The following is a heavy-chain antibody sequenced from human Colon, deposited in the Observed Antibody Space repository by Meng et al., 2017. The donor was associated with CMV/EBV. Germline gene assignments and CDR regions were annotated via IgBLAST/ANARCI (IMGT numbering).Heavy chain of an antibody. Sequence: GESLKISCAASGFTFSSYSMNWVRQAPGKGLEWVSSISSSSSYIYYADSVKGRFTISRDNSKTTLYLQVNSLRADDTAVYYCAKGRTDGGTYSFFDYWGQGTLVTVSS. J-gene: IGHJ4*02. D-gene: IGHD1-26*01. V-gene: IGHV3-21*04. CDR3: AKGRTDGGTYSFFDY. CDR2: ISSSSSYI. CDR1: GFTFSSYS.